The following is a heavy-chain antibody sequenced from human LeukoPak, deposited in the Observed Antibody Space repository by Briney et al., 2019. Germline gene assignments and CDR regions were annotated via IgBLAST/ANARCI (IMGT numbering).Heavy chain of an antibody. D-gene: IGHD3-3*01. CDR3: TRVSWRGEIF. CDR1: GFTFSSYE. Sequence: SGGSLRLSCAASGFTFSSYEMNWVRQAPGKGLEWVSSISRGGSPIFYADSVRGRFTTSRDNAKKSLLLQMTSLRAEDTAVYYCTRVSWRGEIFWGQGTLVSVSS. J-gene: IGHJ4*02. V-gene: IGHV3-48*03. CDR2: ISRGGSPI.